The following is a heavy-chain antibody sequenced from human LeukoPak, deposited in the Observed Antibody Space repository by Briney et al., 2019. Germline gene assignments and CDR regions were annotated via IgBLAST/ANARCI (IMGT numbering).Heavy chain of an antibody. Sequence: PSETLSLTCTVSGGSISSSSYYWGWIRKPPGKGLEWIGSIYYSGSTYYNPSLKSRVTISVDTSKNQFSLKLTSVTAADTAVYYCAREGGFYRPLDYSGQGTLVTVSS. D-gene: IGHD3-3*01. CDR2: IYYSGST. CDR3: AREGGFYRPLDY. J-gene: IGHJ4*02. V-gene: IGHV4-39*07. CDR1: GGSISSSSYY.